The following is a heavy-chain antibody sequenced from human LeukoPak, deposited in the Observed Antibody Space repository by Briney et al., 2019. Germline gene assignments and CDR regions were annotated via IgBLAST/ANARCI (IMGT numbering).Heavy chain of an antibody. J-gene: IGHJ4*02. CDR3: ARGVAQGYCSGGSCYGGYYYFDY. CDR2: ISTTSSYI. Sequence: KPGGSLILSCAASGFTFSSYRMNWVRQAPGKGLEWVSSISTTSSYIYYADSVKGRFTISRDNAKNSLYLQMNSLRAEDTAVYYCARGVAQGYCSGGSCYGGYYYFDYWGQGTLVTVSS. CDR1: GFTFSSYR. D-gene: IGHD2-15*01. V-gene: IGHV3-21*01.